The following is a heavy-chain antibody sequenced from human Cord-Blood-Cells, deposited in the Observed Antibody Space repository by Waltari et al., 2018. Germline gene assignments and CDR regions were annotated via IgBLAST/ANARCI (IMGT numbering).Heavy chain of an antibody. Sequence: QVQLQQWGAGLLKPSETLSLTCAVYGGSFSGYYWSWIRQPPGKGLEWIGEINHSGRTNSNPSLKSRVTISVDTSKNQFSLKLSSVTAADTAVYYCARGLGCSGGSCLYYFDYWGQGTLVTVSS. CDR2: INHSGRT. D-gene: IGHD2-15*01. CDR1: GGSFSGYY. V-gene: IGHV4-34*01. J-gene: IGHJ4*02. CDR3: ARGLGCSGGSCLYYFDY.